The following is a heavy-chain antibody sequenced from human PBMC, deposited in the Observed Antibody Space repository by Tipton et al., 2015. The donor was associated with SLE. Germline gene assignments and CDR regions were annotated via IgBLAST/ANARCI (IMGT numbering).Heavy chain of an antibody. CDR1: GYTFTSYG. CDR2: MNPNSGNT. D-gene: IGHD1-26*01. CDR3: ARPMGATDAFDI. V-gene: IGHV1-8*02. Sequence: QVQLVQSGAEVKKPGASVKVSCKASGYTFTSYGISWVRQAPGQGLEWMGWMNPNSGNTGYAQKFQGRVTMTRNTSISTAYMELSSLRSEDTAVYYCARPMGATDAFDIWGQGTMVTVSS. J-gene: IGHJ3*02.